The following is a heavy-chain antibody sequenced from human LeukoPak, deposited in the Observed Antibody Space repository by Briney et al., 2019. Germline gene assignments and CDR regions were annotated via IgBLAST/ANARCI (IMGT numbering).Heavy chain of an antibody. CDR3: ARVITGMDY. CDR1: GFTFSSYS. D-gene: IGHD1-20*01. V-gene: IGHV3-21*01. J-gene: IGHJ4*02. CDR2: ISSSGSYI. Sequence: GGSLRLSCAASGFTFSSYSMYWVRQAPGKGLEWVSSISSSGSYIYYADSVKGRFTISRDNARNSLHLQMNSLRAEDTAVYYCARVITGMDYWGQGTLVTVSS.